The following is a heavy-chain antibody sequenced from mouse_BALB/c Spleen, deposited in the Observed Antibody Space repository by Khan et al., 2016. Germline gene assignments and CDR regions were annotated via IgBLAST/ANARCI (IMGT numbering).Heavy chain of an antibody. J-gene: IGHJ4*01. D-gene: IGHD2-4*01. CDR1: GYSFTGYY. V-gene: IGHV1S34*01. CDR3: AREDYGGYYAMDY. Sequence: LVKTGASVKISCKASGYSFTGYYIHWVKQSHGKGLEWIGYISCYNGATNYNQKFRGKATFTVDTSSSTAYMQFNSLTSEDSAVYYCAREDYGGYYAMDYWGQGPSVTVPS. CDR2: ISCYNGAT.